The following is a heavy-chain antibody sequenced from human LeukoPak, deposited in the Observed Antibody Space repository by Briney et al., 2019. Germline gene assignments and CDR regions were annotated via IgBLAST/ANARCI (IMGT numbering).Heavy chain of an antibody. J-gene: IGHJ5*02. CDR2: IYYTGST. CDR3: ARIAVGANGYTRFDP. V-gene: IGHV4-59*08. Sequence: SETLSLNCAVSGGSISTYYWNWIRQPPGKGLEWIGYIYYTGSTIYNPSLKSRVTISVDTSKNQFSLKLSSVTAADTAVYYCARIAVGANGYTRFDPWGQGTLVTVSS. CDR1: GGSISTYY. D-gene: IGHD6-19*01.